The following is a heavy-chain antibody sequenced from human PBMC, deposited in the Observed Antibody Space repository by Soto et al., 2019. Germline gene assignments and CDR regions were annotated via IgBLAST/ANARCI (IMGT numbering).Heavy chain of an antibody. CDR1: GFTFSGST. CDR3: TGGYCTGGTCYSGYFQH. D-gene: IGHD2-15*01. J-gene: IGHJ1*01. Sequence: EVQLVQSGGGLVQPGGSLKLSCAASGFTFSGSTVHWVRQASGEGLQWVGRIRSKANDYATTYIASVKGRFTIPTDDTMSTAYLRMSDLKTKDTAVYYCTGGYCTGGTCYSGYFQHWGQGALVPVSS. V-gene: IGHV3-73*02. CDR2: IRSKANDYAT.